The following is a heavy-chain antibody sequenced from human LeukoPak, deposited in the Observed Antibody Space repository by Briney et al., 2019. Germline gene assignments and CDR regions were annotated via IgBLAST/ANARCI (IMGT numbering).Heavy chain of an antibody. J-gene: IGHJ5*02. V-gene: IGHV4-59*01. D-gene: IGHD3-16*01. Sequence: SETLSLTCTVSSYSINSGYYWGWIRQPPGKGLEWIGYIYYSGSTNYNPSLKSRVTISVDTSKNQFSLKLSSVTAADTAVYYCARGGNWFDPWGQGTLVTVSS. CDR2: IYYSGST. CDR1: SYSINSGYY. CDR3: ARGGNWFDP.